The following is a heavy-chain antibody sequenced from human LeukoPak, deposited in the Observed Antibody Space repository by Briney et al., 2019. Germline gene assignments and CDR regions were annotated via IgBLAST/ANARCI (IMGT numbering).Heavy chain of an antibody. CDR2: IIPIFGTA. J-gene: IGHJ4*02. CDR3: AGGDHYDSSGYWVPFDY. V-gene: IGHV1-69*05. Sequence: ASVKVSCKASGSTFSSYAISWVRQAPGQGLEWMGGIIPIFGTANYAQKFQGRVTITTDESTSTAYMELSSLRSEDTAVYYCAGGDHYDSSGYWVPFDYWGQGTLVTVSS. D-gene: IGHD3-22*01. CDR1: GSTFSSYA.